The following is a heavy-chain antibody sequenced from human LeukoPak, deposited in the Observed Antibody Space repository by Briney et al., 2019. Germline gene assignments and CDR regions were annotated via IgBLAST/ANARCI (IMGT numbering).Heavy chain of an antibody. Sequence: SETLSLTCAAYGGSFSGYYWSWIRQPPGKGLEWIGEINHSGSTNYNPSLKSRVTISVDTSKNQFSLKLSSVTAADTAVYYCARGHLVLDYWGQGTLVTVSS. CDR2: INHSGST. CDR3: ARGHLVLDY. CDR1: GGSFSGYY. J-gene: IGHJ4*02. V-gene: IGHV4-34*01.